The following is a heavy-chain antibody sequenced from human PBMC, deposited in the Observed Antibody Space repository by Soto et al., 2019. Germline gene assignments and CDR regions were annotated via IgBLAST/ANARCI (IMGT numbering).Heavy chain of an antibody. V-gene: IGHV1-69*13. D-gene: IGHD3-22*01. CDR2: IIPIFGTA. CDR3: ARAYYYDSSGYYYVHYFDY. Sequence: GASVKVSCKASGGTFSSYAISWVRQAPGQGLEWMGGIIPIFGTANYAQKFQGRVTITADESTSTAYMELSSLRSEDTAVYYCARAYYYDSSGYYYVHYFDYWGQGTLVTVSS. CDR1: GGTFSSYA. J-gene: IGHJ4*02.